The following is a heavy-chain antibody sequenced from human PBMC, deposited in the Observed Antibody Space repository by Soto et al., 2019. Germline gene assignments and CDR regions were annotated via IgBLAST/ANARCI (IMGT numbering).Heavy chain of an antibody. V-gene: IGHV3-23*01. Sequence: EVQLLDSGGGLVQPGGSLRLSCAASGFSFSDYAMNWVRQAPGKGLEWVSEISATGGSTFYADFVKGRFTISRDNSKNTLYLHLTSLRDEDTARYYCAKASSAWYDSKSYYFDDWRPGTLVTVSS. CDR1: GFSFSDYA. D-gene: IGHD6-19*01. CDR3: AKASSAWYDSKSYYFDD. CDR2: ISATGGST. J-gene: IGHJ4*02.